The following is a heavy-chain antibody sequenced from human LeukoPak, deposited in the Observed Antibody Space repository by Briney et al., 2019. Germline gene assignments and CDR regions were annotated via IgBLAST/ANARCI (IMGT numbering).Heavy chain of an antibody. Sequence: GGSLRLSCAASGLTFCSYAMSWVRQAPGKGLEWVSAISGSGGSTYYADSVKGRFTIPRDNSKTTLYLQTNSLRAEDTAVYYCTKYTCGGDCYFHCFDYWGQGTMVTVSS. CDR3: TKYTCGGDCYFHCFDY. CDR2: ISGSGGST. CDR1: GLTFCSYA. V-gene: IGHV3-23*01. J-gene: IGHJ4*02. D-gene: IGHD2-21*02.